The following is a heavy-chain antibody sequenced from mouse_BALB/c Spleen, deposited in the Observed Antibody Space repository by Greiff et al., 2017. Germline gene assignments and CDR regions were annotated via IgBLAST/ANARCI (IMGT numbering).Heavy chain of an antibody. CDR3: ARGGDIYAGGDWFAY. Sequence: EVQLQQSGPELVKPGASVKISCKASGYTFTDYNMHWVKQSHGKSLEWIGYIYPYNGGTGYNQKFKSKATLTVDNSSSTAYMELRSLTSEDSAVYYCARGGDIYAGGDWFAYWGQGTLVTVSA. CDR1: GYTFTDYN. D-gene: IGHD2-12*01. V-gene: IGHV1S29*02. CDR2: IYPYNGGT. J-gene: IGHJ3*01.